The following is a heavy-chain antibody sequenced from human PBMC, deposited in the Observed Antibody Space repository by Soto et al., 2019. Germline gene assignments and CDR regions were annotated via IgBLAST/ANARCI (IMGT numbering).Heavy chain of an antibody. Sequence: QVQLQESGPGLVKPSQTLSLPCSFSGGSISSGGYYWSWIRQHPGKGLEWIGYIYYSGSTSYNPSLKSRVTISVDTSKNQFSLKLSSVTAADTAVYYCARGYCSSTSCFDPWGQGTLVTVSS. D-gene: IGHD2-2*01. CDR3: ARGYCSSTSCFDP. CDR1: GGSISSGGYY. J-gene: IGHJ5*02. V-gene: IGHV4-31*03. CDR2: IYYSGST.